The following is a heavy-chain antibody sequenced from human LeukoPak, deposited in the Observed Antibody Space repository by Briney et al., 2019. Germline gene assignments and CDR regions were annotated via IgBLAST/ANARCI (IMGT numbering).Heavy chain of an antibody. CDR1: GFTFSNFA. Sequence: PGGSLRLSCAASGFTFSNFAMSWVRQAPGKGLEWVANIKQDGSEKYYVDSVKGRFTISRDNAKNSLYLQMNSLRAEDTAVYYCARDMVSSSTSCYAGIWCYYYYYMDVWGKGTTVTISS. V-gene: IGHV3-7*01. J-gene: IGHJ6*03. CDR2: IKQDGSEK. D-gene: IGHD2-2*01. CDR3: ARDMVSSSTSCYAGIWCYYYYYMDV.